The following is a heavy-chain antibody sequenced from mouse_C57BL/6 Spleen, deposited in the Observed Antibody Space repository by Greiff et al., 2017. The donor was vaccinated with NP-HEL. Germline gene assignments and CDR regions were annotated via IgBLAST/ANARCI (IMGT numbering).Heavy chain of an antibody. Sequence: VQLQQSGAELVRPGASVTLSCKASGYTFTDYEMHWVKQTPVHGLEWIGAIDPETGGTAYNQKFKGKAILTADKSSSTAYMELRSLTSEDSAVYYCTRSYYGSNIDVWGTGTTVTVSS. D-gene: IGHD1-1*01. V-gene: IGHV1-15*01. CDR3: TRSYYGSNIDV. CDR2: IDPETGGT. J-gene: IGHJ1*03. CDR1: GYTFTDYE.